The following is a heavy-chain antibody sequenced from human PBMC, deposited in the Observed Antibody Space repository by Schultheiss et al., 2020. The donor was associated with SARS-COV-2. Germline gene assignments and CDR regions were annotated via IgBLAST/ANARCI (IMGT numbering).Heavy chain of an antibody. CDR2: IYHSGTT. Sequence: SETLSLTCAVSGGSISNSNWWNWVRQPPGKGLEWIGEIYHSGTTKYNPALNNRVTISVDKSKNQFSLKLSSLTPADTAVYYCATSGAFGMYYYYAMDAWGQGTTVTVSS. CDR3: ATSGAFGMYYYYAMDA. CDR1: GGSISNSNW. V-gene: IGHV4-4*02. J-gene: IGHJ6*02. D-gene: IGHD1-14*01.